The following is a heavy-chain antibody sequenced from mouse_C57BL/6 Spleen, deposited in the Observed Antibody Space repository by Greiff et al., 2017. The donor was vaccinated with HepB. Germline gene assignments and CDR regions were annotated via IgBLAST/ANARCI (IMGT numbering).Heavy chain of an antibody. CDR2: IYPGDGDT. CDR1: GYAFSSSW. J-gene: IGHJ4*01. V-gene: IGHV1-82*01. D-gene: IGHD1-1*02. Sequence: VQLQQSGPELVKPGASVKIFCKASGYAFSSSWMNWVKQRPGKGLEWIGRIYPGDGDTNYNGKFKGKATLTADKSSSTAYMQLSSLTSEDSAVYFCAPMGYYYAMDYWGQGTSVTVSS. CDR3: APMGYYYAMDY.